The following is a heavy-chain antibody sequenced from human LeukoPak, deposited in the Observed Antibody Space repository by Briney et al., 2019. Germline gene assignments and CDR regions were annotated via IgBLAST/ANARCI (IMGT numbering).Heavy chain of an antibody. D-gene: IGHD6-13*01. CDR1: GGSISSYY. Sequence: SETLSLTCTVSGGSISSYYWSWIRQPPGKGLEWIGYIYYSGSTNYSPSLKSRVTISVDTSKNQFSLKLSSVTAADTAVYYCARYSSSWYEVDYYYGMDVWGQGTTVTVSS. J-gene: IGHJ6*02. V-gene: IGHV4-59*01. CDR2: IYYSGST. CDR3: ARYSSSWYEVDYYYGMDV.